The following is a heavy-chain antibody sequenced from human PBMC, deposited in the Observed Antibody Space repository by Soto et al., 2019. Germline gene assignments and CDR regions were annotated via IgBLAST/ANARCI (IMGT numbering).Heavy chain of an antibody. V-gene: IGHV3-9*01. CDR1: GFTFDDYA. J-gene: IGHJ4*02. Sequence: EVQLVESGGGLVQPGRSLRLSCVASGFTFDDYAMHWVRQVPGKGLEWVSVISWNSAYIGYADSVKGRFTISRDNAKNSVSLQMNSLRTEETALYYCASTYSGYEDFDYWGQGTLVTVSS. CDR2: ISWNSAYI. D-gene: IGHD5-12*01. CDR3: ASTYSGYEDFDY.